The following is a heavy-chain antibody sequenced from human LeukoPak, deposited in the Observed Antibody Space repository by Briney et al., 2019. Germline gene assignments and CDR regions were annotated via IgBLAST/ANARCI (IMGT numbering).Heavy chain of an antibody. V-gene: IGHV3-21*01. J-gene: IGHJ4*02. CDR2: ISSSSSYI. CDR1: GFTFSSYS. Sequence: PGGSLRLSCAASGFTFSSYSMNWVRQAPGKGLEWVSSISSSSSYIYYADSVKGRFTISRGNAKNSLYLQMNSLRAEDTAVYYCARVNWNYGYFDYWGQGTLVTVSS. CDR3: ARVNWNYGYFDY. D-gene: IGHD1-7*01.